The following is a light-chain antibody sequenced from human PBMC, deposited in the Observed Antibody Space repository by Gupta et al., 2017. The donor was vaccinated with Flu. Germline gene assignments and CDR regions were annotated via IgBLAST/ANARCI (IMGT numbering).Light chain of an antibody. Sequence: QSVLTQPPSASGTPGQRVPIPCSGSSSNIGTRTVNWYQQLPGTAPRLLIYGNDQRPSGVPDRFSGSKSGTSASLAISGLQSEDEADYYCASWDDRLNGWVFGGGTKLTVL. V-gene: IGLV1-44*01. CDR1: SSNIGTRT. CDR3: ASWDDRLNGWV. CDR2: GND. J-gene: IGLJ3*02.